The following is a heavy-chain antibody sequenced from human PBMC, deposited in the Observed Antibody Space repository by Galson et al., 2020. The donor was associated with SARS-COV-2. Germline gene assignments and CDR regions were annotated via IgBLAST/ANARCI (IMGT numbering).Heavy chain of an antibody. CDR2: INPNSGGT. CDR1: GYTFTGYY. D-gene: IGHD6-19*01. Sequence: GESLKISCKASGYTFTGYYMHWVRQAPGQWLEWMGWINPNSGGTNYAQKFQGRVTMTRDTSISTAYMELSRLRSDDTAVYYCARAGIAVAGTGIDYWGQGTLVTVSS. J-gene: IGHJ4*02. CDR3: ARAGIAVAGTGIDY. V-gene: IGHV1-2*02.